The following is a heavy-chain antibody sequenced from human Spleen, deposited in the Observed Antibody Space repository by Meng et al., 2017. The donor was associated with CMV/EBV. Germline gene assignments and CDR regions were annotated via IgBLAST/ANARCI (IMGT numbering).Heavy chain of an antibody. CDR3: SRSYGSGTSSPPPFSS. D-gene: IGHD3-10*01. V-gene: IGHV1-18*01. CDR1: GYKFTSYG. J-gene: IGHJ5*02. CDR2: ISTYNVDR. Sequence: SGYKFTSYGITWVRQAPGQGLEWMGWISTYNVDRNYAQKFQGRVSMTTDTSTTPPSLSLLLLLSPYPSFSSFSRSYGSGTSSPPPFSSWGQGTLVTVSS.